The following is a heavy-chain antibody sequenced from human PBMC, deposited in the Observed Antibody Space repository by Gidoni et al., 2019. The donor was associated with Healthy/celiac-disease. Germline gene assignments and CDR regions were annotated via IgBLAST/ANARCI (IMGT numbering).Heavy chain of an antibody. Sequence: QLQLQESGPGLVKPSETLSLTCTVSVGSISSSSYYWGWIRQPPGKGLEWIGSIYYSGSTYYNPSLKSRVTISVDTSKNQFSLKLSSVTAADTAVYYCARRYIVATTVFDYWGQGTLVTVSS. CDR3: ARRYIVATTVFDY. V-gene: IGHV4-39*01. J-gene: IGHJ4*02. CDR2: IYYSGST. CDR1: VGSISSSSYY. D-gene: IGHD5-12*01.